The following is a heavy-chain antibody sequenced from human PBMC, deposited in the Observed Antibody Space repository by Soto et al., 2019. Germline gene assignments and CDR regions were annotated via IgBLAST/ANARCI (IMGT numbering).Heavy chain of an antibody. V-gene: IGHV4-59*08. CDR3: ARQGNDYDFWSGSPNWFDP. D-gene: IGHD3-3*01. CDR1: GGSISSYY. CDR2: IYYSGST. Sequence: ETLSLTCTVSGGSISSYYWSWIRQPPGKGLEWIGYIYYSGSTNYNPSLKSRVTISVDTSKNQFSLKLSSVTAADTAVYYCARQGNDYDFWSGSPNWFDPWGQGTLVTVSS. J-gene: IGHJ5*02.